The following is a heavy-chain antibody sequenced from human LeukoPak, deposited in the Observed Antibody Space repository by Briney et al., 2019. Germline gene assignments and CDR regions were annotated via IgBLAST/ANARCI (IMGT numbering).Heavy chain of an antibody. CDR1: RFTFSNYW. CDR2: IKQDGSEK. J-gene: IGHJ4*02. V-gene: IGHV3-7*01. D-gene: IGHD3-16*01. Sequence: GGSLRLSCSASRFTFSNYWMTWVRQAPGKGLEWVANIKQDGSEKYYVDSVKGRFTISRDNLKNSLYLQMNSLRAEDTAVYYCARVAGSQGEVDYWGQGTLVTVSS. CDR3: ARVAGSQGEVDY.